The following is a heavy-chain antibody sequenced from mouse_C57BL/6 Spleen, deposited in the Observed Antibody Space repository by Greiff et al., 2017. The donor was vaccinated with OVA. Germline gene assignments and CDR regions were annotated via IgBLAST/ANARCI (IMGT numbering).Heavy chain of an antibody. Sequence: EVMLVESGGGLVKPGGSLKLSCAASGFTFSSYAMSWVRQTPEKRLEWVATISDGGSYTYYPDNVKGRFTISRDNAKNNLYLQMSHLKSEDTAMYYCARDHYGSRPWFAYWGQGTLVTVSA. D-gene: IGHD1-1*01. CDR2: ISDGGSYT. J-gene: IGHJ3*01. CDR3: ARDHYGSRPWFAY. V-gene: IGHV5-4*01. CDR1: GFTFSSYA.